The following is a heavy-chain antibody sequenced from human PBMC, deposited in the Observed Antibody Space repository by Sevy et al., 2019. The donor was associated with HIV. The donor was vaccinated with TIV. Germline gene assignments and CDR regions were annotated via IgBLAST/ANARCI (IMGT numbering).Heavy chain of an antibody. V-gene: IGHV3-7*01. Sequence: GSLRLSCSASGFAFSAYWMVWVRQGPGKGLEWVANIKQDGSEQNYVDSVEGRFTISRDNGKNLLYLQMNDLRAEDTAVYYCARGGGFYGDYPFDYWGHGTLVTVSS. J-gene: IGHJ4*01. CDR3: ARGGGFYGDYPFDY. CDR1: GFAFSAYW. D-gene: IGHD4-17*01. CDR2: IKQDGSEQ.